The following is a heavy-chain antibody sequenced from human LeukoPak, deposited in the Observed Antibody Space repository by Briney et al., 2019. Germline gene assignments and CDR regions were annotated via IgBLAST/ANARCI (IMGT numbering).Heavy chain of an antibody. Sequence: GGSLRLSCAASGFTFSSYAMSCVRQAPGNWLEWVSAISGSGGSTYYADSVKGRFTISRDNSKNTLYLQMNSLRAEDTAVYYCAKANFYYYMDVWGKGTTVTVSS. D-gene: IGHD5-24*01. CDR3: AKANFYYYMDV. J-gene: IGHJ6*03. V-gene: IGHV3-23*01. CDR2: ISGSGGST. CDR1: GFTFSSYA.